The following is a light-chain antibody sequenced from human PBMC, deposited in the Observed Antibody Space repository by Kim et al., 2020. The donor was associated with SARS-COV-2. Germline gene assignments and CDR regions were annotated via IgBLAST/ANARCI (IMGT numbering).Light chain of an antibody. Sequence: QSALTQPASVSGSPGQSITISCTGTSSDVGAYNYVSWYQQHPGKAPKLMIYDVIDRPSGVSNRFSGSKSGNTASLTISGLQAEDEADYYCSSYTTSSTRVFGTGTKVTVL. J-gene: IGLJ1*01. CDR2: DVI. CDR1: SSDVGAYNY. CDR3: SSYTTSSTRV. V-gene: IGLV2-14*03.